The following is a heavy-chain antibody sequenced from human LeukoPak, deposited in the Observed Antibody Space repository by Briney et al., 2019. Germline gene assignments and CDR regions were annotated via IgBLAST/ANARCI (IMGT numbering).Heavy chain of an antibody. CDR1: GGTFSSYA. D-gene: IGHD6-6*01. CDR2: IIPIFGTA. Sequence: GSSVKVSCKASGGTFSSYAISWVRQAPGQGLEWMGRIIPIFGTANYAQKFQGRVTITTDESTSTAYMELSSLRSEDTAVYYCASIAARQSGESYWGQGTLVTVSS. CDR3: ASIAARQSGESY. J-gene: IGHJ4*02. V-gene: IGHV1-69*05.